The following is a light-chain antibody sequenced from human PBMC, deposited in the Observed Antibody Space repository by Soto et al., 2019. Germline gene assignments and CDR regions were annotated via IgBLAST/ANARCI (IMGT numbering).Light chain of an antibody. V-gene: IGKV3-20*01. CDR1: QSVTSSY. CDR2: GAS. Sequence: EIVLTQSPGTLSLSPGEGATLSCRASQSVTSSYLAWYQQIPGQAPRLLIYGASRRATGIPDRFTGGGSGTDFTLTISRLEPEDLAVYYCQQYGRSPYTFGQGTKLEIK. J-gene: IGKJ2*01. CDR3: QQYGRSPYT.